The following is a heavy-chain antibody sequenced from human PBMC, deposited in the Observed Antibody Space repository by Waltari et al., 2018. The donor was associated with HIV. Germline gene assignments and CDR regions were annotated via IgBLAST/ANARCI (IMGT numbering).Heavy chain of an antibody. J-gene: IGHJ5*02. CDR2: IYPPGRT. V-gene: IGHV4-4*02. Sequence: QVQLQESRPGQVEPSGTLSLTCAVSGGSISTYNWWTWVRQPPGKGLEWLGEIYPPGRTNYSKSLKSRVTIAVDKSKNQVSLELRSVTAAETAVYYCVRVVSDGNGSSWLDPWGQGTLVTVSS. CDR3: VRVVSDGNGSSWLDP. CDR1: GGSISTYNW. D-gene: IGHD2-21*01.